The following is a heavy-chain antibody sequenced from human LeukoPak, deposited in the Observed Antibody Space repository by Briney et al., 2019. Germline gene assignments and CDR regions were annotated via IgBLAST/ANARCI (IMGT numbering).Heavy chain of an antibody. Sequence: SETLSLTCTVPGGSISSRSYYWGWIRQPPGKGLEWIGSIYYSGSTYYNPSLKSRVTISVDTPKNQFSLKLSSVTAADTAVYYCARGEYYDILTGYYKKNWFDPWGQGTLVTVSS. CDR2: IYYSGST. CDR3: ARGEYYDILTGYYKKNWFDP. D-gene: IGHD3-9*01. V-gene: IGHV4-39*01. J-gene: IGHJ5*02. CDR1: GGSISSRSYY.